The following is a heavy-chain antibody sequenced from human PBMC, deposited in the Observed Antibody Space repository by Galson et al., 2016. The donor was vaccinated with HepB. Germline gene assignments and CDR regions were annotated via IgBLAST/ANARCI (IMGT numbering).Heavy chain of an antibody. CDR1: GLTFTSYA. CDR2: ISYDGRSLK. Sequence: SLRLSCAASGLTFTSYAMHWVRQAPGKGLEWVAVISYDGRSLKEYADSVKGRFTISRDNSKHALYLQMNSLRPEDTAMYYCTRDAAAFDIWGQGTMVTVSS. CDR3: TRDAAAFDI. D-gene: IGHD6-25*01. J-gene: IGHJ3*02. V-gene: IGHV3-30*04.